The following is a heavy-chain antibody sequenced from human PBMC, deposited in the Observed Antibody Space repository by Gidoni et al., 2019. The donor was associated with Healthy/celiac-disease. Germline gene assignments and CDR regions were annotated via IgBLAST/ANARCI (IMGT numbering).Heavy chain of an antibody. J-gene: IGHJ4*02. CDR2: ISYDGSNK. Sequence: QVQLVESGGGVVQPGRSLRLSCAASGSTFSSYAMHWVRQAPGKGLEWVAVISYDGSNKYYADSVKGRFTISRDNSKNTLYLQMNSLRAEDTAVYYCARDHPHSNRAFDYWGQGTLVTVSS. D-gene: IGHD2-8*01. CDR1: GSTFSSYA. V-gene: IGHV3-30*01. CDR3: ARDHPHSNRAFDY.